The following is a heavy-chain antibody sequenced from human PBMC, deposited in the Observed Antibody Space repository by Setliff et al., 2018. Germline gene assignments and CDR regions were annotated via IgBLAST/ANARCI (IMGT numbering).Heavy chain of an antibody. V-gene: IGHV1-18*01. CDR3: ARDSVTLGQLERRGGFRYYDMDV. J-gene: IGHJ6*02. CDR1: GYTFTNYA. D-gene: IGHD1-1*01. Sequence: ASVKVSCKASGYTFTNYAINWVRQAPGQGLEWVGWISAYSGNTYYAQKFQGRVTMTTDTSTATAYLELRSLRSDDTAVYLCARDSVTLGQLERRGGFRYYDMDVWGQGTTVTVSS. CDR2: ISAYSGNT.